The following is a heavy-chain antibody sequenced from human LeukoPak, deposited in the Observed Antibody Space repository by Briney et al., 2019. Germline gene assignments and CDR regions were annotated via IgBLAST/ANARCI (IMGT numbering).Heavy chain of an antibody. CDR2: ISGSGTNT. CDR1: GFTFRNYG. CDR3: AKDLNLRYFDY. V-gene: IGHV3-23*01. J-gene: IGHJ4*02. D-gene: IGHD1-7*01. Sequence: GGTLRLSCAASGFTFRNYGMSWVRQAPGKGLKWVSAISGSGTNTYYADSVRGRFTISRDNSKNTLYLQMNSLRADDTAVYYCAKDLNLRYFDYWGQGTLVTVSS.